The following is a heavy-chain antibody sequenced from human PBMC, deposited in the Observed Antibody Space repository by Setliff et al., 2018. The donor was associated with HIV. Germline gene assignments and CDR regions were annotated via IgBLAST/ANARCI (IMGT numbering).Heavy chain of an antibody. CDR1: GYGFTRKI. J-gene: IGHJ5*02. Sequence: ASVKVSCKASGYGFTRKIIHWVRQAPGQGLEWMGGIIPIFATANYAQKFQGRVTITADESTYTAYMELSSLRSEDTAVYYCASSIPTEQGPWFDPWGQGTLVTVSS. CDR3: ASSIPTEQGPWFDP. V-gene: IGHV1-69*13. CDR2: IIPIFATA. D-gene: IGHD4-17*01.